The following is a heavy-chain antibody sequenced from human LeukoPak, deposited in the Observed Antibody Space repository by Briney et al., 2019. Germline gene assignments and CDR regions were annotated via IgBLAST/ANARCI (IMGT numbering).Heavy chain of an antibody. CDR2: IYHSGST. CDR3: ARNRYYYGSGNYGVPNWFGP. CDR1: GYSISSGYY. Sequence: PSETLSLTCTVSGYSISSGYYWGWIRQPPGKGLEWIGSIYHSGSTYYNPSLKSRVTISVDTSKNQFSLKLSSVTAADTAMYYCARNRYYYGSGNYGVPNWFGPWGQGTLVTVSS. V-gene: IGHV4-38-2*02. D-gene: IGHD3-10*01. J-gene: IGHJ5*02.